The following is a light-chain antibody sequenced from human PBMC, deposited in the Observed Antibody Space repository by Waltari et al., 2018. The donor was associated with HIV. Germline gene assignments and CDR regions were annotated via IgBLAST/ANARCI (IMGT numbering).Light chain of an antibody. CDR3: MLLYNGADLL. J-gene: IGLJ2*01. CDR2: DTF. CDR1: TGTVTSGHK. Sequence: QAVVTQEPSLTVSPGGTVTLTCGSNTGTVTSGHKPYWLQQKPGQAPRTLIRDTFKMDSWKPARFSGSLLGGKAALTLSGAHPDDEADYFCMLLYNGADLLFGGGTKLTVL. V-gene: IGLV7-46*01.